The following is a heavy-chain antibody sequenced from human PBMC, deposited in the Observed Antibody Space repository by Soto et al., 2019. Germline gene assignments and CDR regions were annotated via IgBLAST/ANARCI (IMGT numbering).Heavy chain of an antibody. V-gene: IGHV3-64D*06. Sequence: PXVSLRLSCSGSGFTVSSFGMHWVRQAPGKGLEHVSTLSSNGIGTYYADSVKGRFTFSRDTSKNTLYLQMSSLRTEDTAVYYCVKDMGQAAVGIRYPYGLDVWGLGTTVTVSS. CDR1: GFTVSSFG. D-gene: IGHD6-13*01. CDR2: LSSNGIGT. J-gene: IGHJ6*02. CDR3: VKDMGQAAVGIRYPYGLDV.